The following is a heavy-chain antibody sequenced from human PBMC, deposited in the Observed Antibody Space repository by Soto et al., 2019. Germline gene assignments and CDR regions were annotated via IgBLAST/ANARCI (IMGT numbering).Heavy chain of an antibody. Sequence: PSQTLSLTCVGSGDTVSSNSVAWNWVRQSPSRGLEWLGRTYYRSRWYSDYAVSVRSRIDINADTSKNQVSLQLNSVTPEDTAVYYCARSEDDSDYYYYGMDVWGQGTTVTVSS. J-gene: IGHJ6*02. D-gene: IGHD3-16*01. CDR2: TYYRSRWYS. CDR3: ARSEDDSDYYYYGMDV. V-gene: IGHV6-1*01. CDR1: GDTVSSNSVA.